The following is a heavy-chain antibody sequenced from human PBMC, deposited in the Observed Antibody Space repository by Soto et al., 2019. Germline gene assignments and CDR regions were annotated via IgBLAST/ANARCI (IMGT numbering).Heavy chain of an antibody. D-gene: IGHD6-6*01. CDR2: INHSGST. Sequence: QVQLQQWGAGLLKPSETLSLTCAVYGGSFSGYYWSWIRQPPGKGLEWIGEINHSGSTNYNPSLKSRVTISVDTSKNQFSLKLSSVTAADTAVYYCASKYSSSSPSYYFDYWGQGTLVTVSS. CDR1: GGSFSGYY. J-gene: IGHJ4*02. CDR3: ASKYSSSSPSYYFDY. V-gene: IGHV4-34*01.